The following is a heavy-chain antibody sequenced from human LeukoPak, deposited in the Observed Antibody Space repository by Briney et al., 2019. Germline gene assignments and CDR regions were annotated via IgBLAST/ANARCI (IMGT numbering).Heavy chain of an antibody. J-gene: IGHJ6*03. CDR2: INHSGST. CDR1: GGSFSGYY. Sequence: ASETLSLTCAVYGGSFSGYYWSWIRQPPGKGLEWIGEINHSGSTNYNPSLKSRVTISVDTSKNQFSLKLSSVTAADTAVYYCARTGRKSGWYYYMDVWGKGTTVTISS. V-gene: IGHV4-34*01. CDR3: ARTGRKSGWYYYMDV. D-gene: IGHD6-19*01.